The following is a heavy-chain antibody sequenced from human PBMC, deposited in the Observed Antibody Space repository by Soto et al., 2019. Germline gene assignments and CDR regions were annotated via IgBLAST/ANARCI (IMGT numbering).Heavy chain of an antibody. D-gene: IGHD3-16*02. CDR2: ISYSGNT. V-gene: IGHV4-31*03. CDR3: ARGQTTFWRSYRFAYFDS. CDR1: GASINSATYY. Sequence: SETLSLTCTVSGASINSATYYWSWIRQRPGEGLEWIGFISYSGNTYHSPSLKSRLVLSVDTSKNQFSLELSFVTAADTAVYYCARGQTTFWRSYRFAYFDSWGHGTLVTVSS. J-gene: IGHJ4*01.